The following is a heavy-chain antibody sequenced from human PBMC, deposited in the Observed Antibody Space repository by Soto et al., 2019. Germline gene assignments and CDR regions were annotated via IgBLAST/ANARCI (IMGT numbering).Heavy chain of an antibody. D-gene: IGHD3-16*01. CDR1: GLTLRSYA. CDR3: AKGGPFTGGFDP. J-gene: IGHJ5*02. Sequence: EGQLLQSGGDLVQPGGSLRLSCAGSGLTLRSYAMTWIRQTPEKGLEWVSTITGRRAVPSYADSVNGRFTVSRDNSKNTLYLQMNSLRPDDTAIYYCAKGGPFTGGFDPWGQGTLVTVSA. CDR2: ITGRRAVP. V-gene: IGHV3-23*01.